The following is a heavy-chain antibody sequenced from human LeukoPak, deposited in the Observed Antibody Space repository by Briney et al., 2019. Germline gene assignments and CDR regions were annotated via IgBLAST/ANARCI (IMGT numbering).Heavy chain of an antibody. CDR2: IYPSDGST. Sequence: ASVKVSCKASGYSFTSNYIHWVRQAPGQGLEWMGMIYPSDGSTSYAQRFQGRVTVTRDTSTSTVHMELSGLRSEDTAVYYCARDQEAFDYWGQGTLVTVSS. V-gene: IGHV1-46*01. CDR1: GYSFTSNY. CDR3: ARDQEAFDY. J-gene: IGHJ4*02.